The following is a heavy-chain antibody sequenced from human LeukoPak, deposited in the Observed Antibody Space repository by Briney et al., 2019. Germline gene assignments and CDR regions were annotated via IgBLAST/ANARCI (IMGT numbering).Heavy chain of an antibody. CDR1: GFTFSSYS. J-gene: IGHJ6*02. D-gene: IGHD6-13*01. CDR3: AREAAYSSSWYSNTDYYYGMDV. Sequence: GGSLRLSCAASGFTFSSYSMNWVRQAPGKGLEWVSSISSSSYIYYADSVKGRFTISRDNAKNSLYLQMNSLRAEDTAVYYCAREAAYSSSWYSNTDYYYGMDVWGQGTTVTVSS. CDR2: ISSSSYI. V-gene: IGHV3-21*01.